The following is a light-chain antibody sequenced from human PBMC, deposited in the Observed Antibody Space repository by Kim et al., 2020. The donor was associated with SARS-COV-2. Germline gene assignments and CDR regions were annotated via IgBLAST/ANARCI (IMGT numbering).Light chain of an antibody. CDR3: SSYTSSTTLV. V-gene: IGLV2-14*03. CDR1: SSDIGGYNY. CDR2: DVD. Sequence: GQSLTISCTGTSSDIGGYNYVSWYQQHPDKAPKLMIYDVDNRPSGVSNRFSGSKSGNTASLTISGLQAEDEADYYCSSYTSSTTLVFGGGTQLTVL. J-gene: IGLJ2*01.